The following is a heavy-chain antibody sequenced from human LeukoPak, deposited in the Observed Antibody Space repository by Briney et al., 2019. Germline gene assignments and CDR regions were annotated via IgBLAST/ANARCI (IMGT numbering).Heavy chain of an antibody. CDR2: INPNNGDT. D-gene: IGHD6-13*01. J-gene: IGHJ5*02. V-gene: IGHV1-2*02. Sequence: ASVKVSCKASGNTFTEYYIHWVRQAPGQGLEYMGWINPNNGDTNYEPRFQGRVTMTRDTSINTAYMELSRLGSDDTAVYLCARGYIAADDNSWGQGTLVTVSS. CDR3: ARGYIAADDNS. CDR1: GNTFTEYY.